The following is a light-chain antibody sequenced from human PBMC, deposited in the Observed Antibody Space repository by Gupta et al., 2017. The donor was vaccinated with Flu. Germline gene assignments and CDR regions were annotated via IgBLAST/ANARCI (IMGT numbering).Light chain of an antibody. CDR3: QQYSSYSRT. CDR2: KAS. V-gene: IGKV1-5*03. J-gene: IGKJ1*01. CDR1: QSISSW. Sequence: DIQMTQSPSTLSASVGDRVTITCRASQSISSWLAWYKQKPGEAPKLLIYKASSLESGVPSRFSGSGSGTEFTLTISSLQPDDFATYYCQQYSSYSRTFGQGTKVEIK.